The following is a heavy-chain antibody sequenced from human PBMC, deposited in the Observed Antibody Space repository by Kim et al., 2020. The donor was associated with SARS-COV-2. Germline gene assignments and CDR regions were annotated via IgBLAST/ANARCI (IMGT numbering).Heavy chain of an antibody. D-gene: IGHD3-22*01. V-gene: IGHV5-51*01. J-gene: IGHJ4*02. CDR3: ARFDYDSSGSYDY. Sequence: SPSLQGQVTISADKSISTAYLQWTSLKASDTAMYYCARFDYDSSGSYDYWGQGTLVTVSS.